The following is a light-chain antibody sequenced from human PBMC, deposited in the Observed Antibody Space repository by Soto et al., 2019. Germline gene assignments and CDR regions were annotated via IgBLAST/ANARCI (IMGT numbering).Light chain of an antibody. CDR1: SSNIGSNY. Sequence: QSVLTQPPSASGTPGQRGTISCSGSSSNIGSNYVSWYQQLPGTAPKLLIYRNNQRPSGVPDRFSGSKSGTSASLAISGLRSEDESDYYCPAWDDSLSGRVVFGGGTKLTVL. CDR2: RNN. J-gene: IGLJ2*01. CDR3: PAWDDSLSGRVV. V-gene: IGLV1-47*01.